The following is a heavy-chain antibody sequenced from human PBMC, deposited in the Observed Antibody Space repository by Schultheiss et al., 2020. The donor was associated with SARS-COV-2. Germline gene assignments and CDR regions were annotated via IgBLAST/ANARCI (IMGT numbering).Heavy chain of an antibody. D-gene: IGHD5-12*01. CDR1: GGSISGYY. J-gene: IGHJ4*02. CDR3: ARHRASWLRFDY. V-gene: IGHV4-59*08. Sequence: SETLSLTCTVSGGSISGYYWSWIRQTPEKGLEWIAYIYYTGSTNYNPSLKSRVTISVDTSKNQFSLKLSSVTAADTAVYYCARHRASWLRFDYWGQGTLVTVSS. CDR2: IYYTGST.